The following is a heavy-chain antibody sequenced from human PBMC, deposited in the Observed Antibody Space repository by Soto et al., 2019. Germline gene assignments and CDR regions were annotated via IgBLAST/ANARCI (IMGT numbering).Heavy chain of an antibody. CDR3: ARGLRDYDILTGYYIRGFDP. CDR1: GYTFTSYD. CDR2: TNPNSGNT. Sequence: QVQLVQSGAEVKKPGASVKVSCKASGYTFTSYDINWVRQATGQGLEWMGWTNPNSGNTGYAQKFQGRVTMTRNTSISTAYMELSSLRSEDTAVYYCARGLRDYDILTGYYIRGFDPWGQGTLVTVSS. D-gene: IGHD3-9*01. V-gene: IGHV1-8*01. J-gene: IGHJ5*02.